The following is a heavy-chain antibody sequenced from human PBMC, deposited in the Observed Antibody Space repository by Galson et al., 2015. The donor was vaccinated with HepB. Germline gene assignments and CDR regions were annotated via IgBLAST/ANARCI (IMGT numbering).Heavy chain of an antibody. D-gene: IGHD4-17*01. CDR2: INAGNGNT. CDR1: GYTFTSYA. V-gene: IGHV1-3*01. CDR3: ARATDDYGLYNYYYGMDV. Sequence: SVKVSCKASGYTFTSYAMHWVRQAPGQRLEWMGWINAGNGNTKYSQKFQGRVTITRDTSASTAYMELSSLRSEDTAVYYCARATDDYGLYNYYYGMDVWGQGTTVTVSS. J-gene: IGHJ6*02.